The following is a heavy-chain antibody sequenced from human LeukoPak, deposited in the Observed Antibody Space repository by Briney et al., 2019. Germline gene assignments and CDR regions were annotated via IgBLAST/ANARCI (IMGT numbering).Heavy chain of an antibody. CDR1: GFTFSSYA. CDR2: ISYDGSD. CDR3: ARANSSAWHNFDF. Sequence: GGSLRLSCAASGFTFSSYAMHWARQAPGKELEWVAVISYDGSDYADSVKGRFTISRDNSGDTLYLEMKSLRSEDRAVYYCARANSSAWHNFDFWGQGTLVTVSS. D-gene: IGHD3-22*01. J-gene: IGHJ4*02. V-gene: IGHV3-30-3*01.